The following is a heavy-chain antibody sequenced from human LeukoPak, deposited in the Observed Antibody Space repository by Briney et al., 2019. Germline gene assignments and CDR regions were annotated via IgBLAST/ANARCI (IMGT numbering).Heavy chain of an antibody. V-gene: IGHV1-46*01. D-gene: IGHD6-13*01. CDR1: GYTFITYY. Sequence: ASVKVSCKASGYTFITYYMHWVRQAPGQGLEWIGVINPSGGSTSYAQKFQGRVTMTRDTSTSTVYMELSSLRSEDTAVYYCVSGYQAAAGYYFDYWAREPWSPSPQ. CDR2: INPSGGST. CDR3: VSGYQAAAGYYFDY. J-gene: IGHJ4*02.